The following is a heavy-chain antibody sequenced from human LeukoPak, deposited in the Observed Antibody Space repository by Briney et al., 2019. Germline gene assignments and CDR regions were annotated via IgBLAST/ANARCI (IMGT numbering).Heavy chain of an antibody. CDR1: GGTFSSYA. CDR2: VIPIFGTA. CDR3: ARTSENIGYYDFWSGYYWPDY. V-gene: IGHV1-69*05. Sequence: ASVKVSCKASGGTFSSYAISWVRQAPGQGLEWMGGVIPIFGTANYAQKFQGRVTITTDESTSTAYMELSSLRSEDTAVYYCARTSENIGYYDFWSGYYWPDYWGQGTLVTVSS. D-gene: IGHD3-3*01. J-gene: IGHJ4*02.